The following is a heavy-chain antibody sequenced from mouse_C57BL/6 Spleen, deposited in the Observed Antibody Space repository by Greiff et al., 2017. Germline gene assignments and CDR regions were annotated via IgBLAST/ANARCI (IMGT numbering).Heavy chain of an antibody. CDR3: ARGGYDPLDY. V-gene: IGHV5-17*01. D-gene: IGHD2-10*02. Sequence: DVKLVESGGGLVKPGGSLKLSCAASGFTFSDYGMHWVRQAPEKGLEWVAYISSGSSTIYYADTVKGRFTISRDNAKNTLFLQMTSLRSEDTAMYYCARGGYDPLDYWGQGTTLTVSS. J-gene: IGHJ2*01. CDR2: ISSGSSTI. CDR1: GFTFSDYG.